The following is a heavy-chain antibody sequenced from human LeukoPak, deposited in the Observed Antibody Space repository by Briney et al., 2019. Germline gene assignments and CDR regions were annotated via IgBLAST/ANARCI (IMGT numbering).Heavy chain of an antibody. CDR1: GGSISSSSYY. V-gene: IGHV4-39*07. CDR3: ARVNDGYYYYGMDV. D-gene: IGHD1-1*01. J-gene: IGHJ6*02. Sequence: SETLSLTCTVSGGSISSSSYYWGWIRQPPGKGLEWIGSIYYSGSTYYNPSLKSRVTISVDTSKNQFSLKLSSVTAADTAVYYCARVNDGYYYYGMDVWGQGTTVTVSS. CDR2: IYYSGST.